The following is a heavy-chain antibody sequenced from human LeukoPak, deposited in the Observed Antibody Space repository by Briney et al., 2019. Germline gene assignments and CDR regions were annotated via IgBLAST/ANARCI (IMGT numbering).Heavy chain of an antibody. D-gene: IGHD3-3*01. CDR2: IIPIFGTA. V-gene: IGHV1-69*13. J-gene: IGHJ3*02. Sequence: SVKVSCKASGGTFSSYAISWVRQAPGQGLEWMGGIIPIFGTANYAQKFQGRVTITADESTSTAYMELSSLRSEDTAVYYCARDLTITIFGVVIRTDAFDIWGQGTMVTVSS. CDR3: ARDLTITIFGVVIRTDAFDI. CDR1: GGTFSSYA.